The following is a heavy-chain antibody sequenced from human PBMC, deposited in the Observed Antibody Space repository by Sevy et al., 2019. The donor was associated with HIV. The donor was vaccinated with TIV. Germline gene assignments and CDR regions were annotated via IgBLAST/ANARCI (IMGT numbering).Heavy chain of an antibody. CDR2: ISYDGRNK. V-gene: IGHV3-30*04. J-gene: IGHJ5*02. CDR1: GFTFSSYA. CDR3: ARDQHDYAGNIRTGWFDP. Sequence: VGSLRLSCAASGFTFSSYAMHWVHQAPGKELEWVAVISYDGRNKYYADSVKGRFTISRDNSKNTLHLQMNSLRAEDTAVYYCARDQHDYAGNIRTGWFDPWGQGTLVTVSS. D-gene: IGHD4-17*01.